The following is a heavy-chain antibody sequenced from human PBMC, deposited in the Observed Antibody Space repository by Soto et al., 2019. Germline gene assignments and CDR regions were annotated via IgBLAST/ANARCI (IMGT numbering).Heavy chain of an antibody. V-gene: IGHV1-2*02. D-gene: IGHD3-3*01. CDR1: GYTFTDYY. J-gene: IGHJ6*02. Sequence: AASVKVSCKASGYTFTDYYVHWVRQAPGQGLEWMGWINPNSGGTNYAQKFQGRVTMTRDTSISTAYMELSRLRSDDTAVYYCARVRFLEWSALTYYYYGMDVWG. CDR3: ARVRFLEWSALTYYYYGMDV. CDR2: INPNSGGT.